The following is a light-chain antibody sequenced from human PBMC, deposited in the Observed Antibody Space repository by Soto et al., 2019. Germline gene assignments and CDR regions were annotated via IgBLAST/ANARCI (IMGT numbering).Light chain of an antibody. Sequence: EIVMTQSPATLSVSPWERATLSCRASRTVSSNLAWSQQKPGQAPRLLLYGASTRANGIPARFSGGGSGTAFTPPIGSLQSEDLSVYDGHQYKEWPPSTFGQGTKVDIK. CDR2: GAS. CDR3: HQYKEWPPST. V-gene: IGKV3-15*01. CDR1: RTVSSN. J-gene: IGKJ1*01.